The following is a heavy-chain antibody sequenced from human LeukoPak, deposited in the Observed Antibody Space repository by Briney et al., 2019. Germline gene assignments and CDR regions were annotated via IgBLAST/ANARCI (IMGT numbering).Heavy chain of an antibody. D-gene: IGHD3-10*01. CDR1: GFTFSDYS. V-gene: IGHV3-11*01. CDR3: ARSGGNSPVDY. Sequence: GGSLRLSCAASGFTFSDYSMSWIRQAPGKGLEWVSYITSGDTAIYYADSVKGRFTISRDNAKNSLFLQMNSLRAEDTAVYYCARSGGNSPVDYWGQGTLVTFPS. J-gene: IGHJ4*02. CDR2: ITSGDTAI.